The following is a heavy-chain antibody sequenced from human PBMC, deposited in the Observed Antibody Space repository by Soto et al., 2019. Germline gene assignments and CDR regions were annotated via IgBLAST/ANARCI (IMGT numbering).Heavy chain of an antibody. CDR1: GYSFTSYW. J-gene: IGHJ4*02. CDR2: IYPGDSDT. V-gene: IGHV5-51*01. D-gene: IGHD4-17*01. Sequence: PGESLKISCKGSGYSFTSYWIGWVRQMPGKGLEWVGIIYPGDSDTRYSPSFQGQVAISANKSISTAYLQWSSLKASDTAMYYRARRASDYDYFDYWGQGILVTVSS. CDR3: ARRASDYDYFDY.